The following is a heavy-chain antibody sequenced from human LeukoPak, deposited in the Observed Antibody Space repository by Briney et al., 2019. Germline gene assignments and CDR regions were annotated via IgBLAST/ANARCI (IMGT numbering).Heavy chain of an antibody. J-gene: IGHJ4*02. CDR2: ISGSSTNI. Sequence: GGSLRLSCAGSGFSFSDHYMTWIRQAPGKGLEWVSYISGSSTNIDYADSVKGRFTISRDNAKNSVYLQMNSLRAEDTAVYYCAISANGGNSFWNYWGQGTLVTVSS. CDR3: AISANGGNSFWNY. D-gene: IGHD4-23*01. CDR1: GFSFSDHY. V-gene: IGHV3-11*01.